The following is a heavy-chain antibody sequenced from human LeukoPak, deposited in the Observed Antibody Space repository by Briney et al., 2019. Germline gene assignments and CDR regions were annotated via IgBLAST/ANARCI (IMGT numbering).Heavy chain of an antibody. Sequence: SETLSLTCTVSGGSISSSSYYWGWIRQPPGKGLEWIGSIYHSGSTYYNPSLKSRVTISVDTSKNQFSLKLSSVTAADTAVYYCARDVLRFGESDYFDYWGQGTLVTVSS. V-gene: IGHV4-39*07. CDR1: GGSISSSSYY. J-gene: IGHJ4*02. CDR2: IYHSGST. D-gene: IGHD3-10*01. CDR3: ARDVLRFGESDYFDY.